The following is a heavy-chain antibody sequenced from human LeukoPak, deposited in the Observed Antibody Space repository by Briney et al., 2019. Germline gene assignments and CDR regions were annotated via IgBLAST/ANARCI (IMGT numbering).Heavy chain of an antibody. CDR2: ISAYNGNT. J-gene: IGHJ4*02. Sequence: ASVKVSCKASGYTFTSYAISWVRQAPGQGLEWMGWISAYNGNTNYAQELQGRLTMTTDTSTSTAYMELRSLISDDAAVYYCARSRGYCGGGSCYFDYWAREPWSPSPQ. CDR1: GYTFTSYA. CDR3: ARSRGYCGGGSCYFDY. D-gene: IGHD2-15*01. V-gene: IGHV1-18*01.